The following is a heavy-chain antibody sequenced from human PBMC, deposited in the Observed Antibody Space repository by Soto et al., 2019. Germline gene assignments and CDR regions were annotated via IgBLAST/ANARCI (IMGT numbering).Heavy chain of an antibody. Sequence: QVQLVQSGADVRKPGASVSLSCKASGYTFTNYALHWVRQAPGQSLEWIGWINAANGDTKYSQKFRDRVTITRDTSANIAYMSLSSLRSDDTAVYYCARDAEELLVLYYFPYLGQGAQVSVSS. CDR3: ARDAEELLVLYYFPY. CDR1: GYTFTNYA. CDR2: INAANGDT. J-gene: IGHJ4*02. D-gene: IGHD1-7*01. V-gene: IGHV1-3*01.